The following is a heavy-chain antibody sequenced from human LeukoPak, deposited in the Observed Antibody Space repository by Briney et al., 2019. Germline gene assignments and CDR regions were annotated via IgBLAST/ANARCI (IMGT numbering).Heavy chain of an antibody. CDR3: TSLRGAGRYGSGSLY. D-gene: IGHD3-10*01. CDR2: IRSKAYGGTT. V-gene: IGHV3-49*04. J-gene: IGHJ4*02. Sequence: GGSLRLSCTASGFTFGDYAMSWVRQAPGKGLEWVGFIRSKAYGGTTEYAASVKGRFTISRDDSKSIAYLQMNSLKTEDTAVYYCTSLRGAGRYGSGSLYWGQGTLVTVSS. CDR1: GFTFGDYA.